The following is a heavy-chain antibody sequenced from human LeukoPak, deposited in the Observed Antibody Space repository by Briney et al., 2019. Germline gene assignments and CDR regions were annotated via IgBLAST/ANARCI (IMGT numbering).Heavy chain of an antibody. CDR3: AKRTSSRAFDY. CDR2: IASSGGGT. Sequence: PGGSLRLSCAASGFIFNTYAMSWVRQAPGKGLEWVSAIASSGGGTYYTGSVKGRFTIFRDNSKNTLYLQMNSLRGEDTAVYYCAKRTSSRAFDYWGQGTLVTVSS. V-gene: IGHV3-23*01. CDR1: GFIFNTYA. J-gene: IGHJ4*02. D-gene: IGHD6-13*01.